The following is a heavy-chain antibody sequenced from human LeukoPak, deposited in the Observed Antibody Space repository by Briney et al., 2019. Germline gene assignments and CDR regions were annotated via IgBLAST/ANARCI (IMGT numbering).Heavy chain of an antibody. D-gene: IGHD1-26*01. CDR1: GFTFSSYS. CDR2: ISSSSSYI. Sequence: PGGSLRLSCAASGFTFSSYSMNWVRQAPGKGLEWVSSISSSSSYIYYADSVKGRFTISRDNAKNSLYLQMNSLRAKDTAVYYCARLMGATTLYYYYGMDVWGQGTTVTVSS. CDR3: ARLMGATTLYYYYGMDV. J-gene: IGHJ6*02. V-gene: IGHV3-21*01.